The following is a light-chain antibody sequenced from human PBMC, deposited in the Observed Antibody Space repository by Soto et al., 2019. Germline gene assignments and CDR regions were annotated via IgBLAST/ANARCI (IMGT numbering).Light chain of an antibody. J-gene: IGKJ1*01. V-gene: IGKV3-15*01. CDR3: QQYKHWWT. CDR1: QSVSSN. CDR2: DAS. Sequence: EVVMTQSPATLSVSPGERATLSCRASQSVSSNLAWFQQKPGQAPRLVIYDASTRATGIPARFSGSGSGTEFTLIISSLQSEDCAVYYCQQYKHWWTFGQGTKV.